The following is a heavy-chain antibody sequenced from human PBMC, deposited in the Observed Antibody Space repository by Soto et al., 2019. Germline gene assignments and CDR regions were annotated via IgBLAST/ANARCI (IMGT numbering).Heavy chain of an antibody. CDR1: GFTFSSYA. V-gene: IGHV3-30-3*01. J-gene: IGHJ4*02. CDR3: ARVATMIVVVPYFDY. D-gene: IGHD3-22*01. CDR2: ISYDGSNK. Sequence: QVQLVESGGGVVQPGRSLRLSCAASGFTFSSYAMHWVRQAPGKGLEWVAVISYDGSNKYYADSVKGRFTISRDNSKNTLYLKMNRLRAEDTAVYYCARVATMIVVVPYFDYWGQGTLVTVSS.